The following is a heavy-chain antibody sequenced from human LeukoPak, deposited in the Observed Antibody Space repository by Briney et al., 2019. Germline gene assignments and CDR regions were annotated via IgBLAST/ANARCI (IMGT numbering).Heavy chain of an antibody. CDR3: ARAALSSGWYFY. V-gene: IGHV4-31*11. CDR2: IYYSGNT. Sequence: SQTLSLTCVVSGGSIRNDDYYWSWIRQHPGKVLEWIGYIYYSGNTYYNPSLKSRVTISVDTSKSQFSLKLSSVTAADTAVYYCARAALSSGWYFYWGQGTLVTVSS. J-gene: IGHJ4*02. CDR1: GGSIRNDDYY. D-gene: IGHD6-19*01.